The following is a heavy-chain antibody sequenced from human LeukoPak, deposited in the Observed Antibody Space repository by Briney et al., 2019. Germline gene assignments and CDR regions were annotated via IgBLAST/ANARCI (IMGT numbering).Heavy chain of an antibody. CDR1: GYTFNDYY. CDR2: INPKSGGT. V-gene: IGHV1-2*02. J-gene: IGHJ4*02. D-gene: IGHD5-18*01. CDR3: ARIGGRGYSYGTFDY. Sequence: ASVKVSCKASGYTFNDYYIHWVRQAPGQGLEWMGSINPKSGGTNYAQKFQGRVTMTRDTSISTVYMELSRLRSDDRAVYYCARIGGRGYSYGTFDYWGQGTLVTVSS.